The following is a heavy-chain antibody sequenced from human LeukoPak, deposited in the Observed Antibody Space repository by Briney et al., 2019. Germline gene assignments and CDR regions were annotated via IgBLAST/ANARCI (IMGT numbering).Heavy chain of an antibody. Sequence: ASVKVSCKASGGTFSSYAISWVRQAPGQGLEWMGRIIPIFGIANYAQKLQGRVTMTTDTSTSTAYMELRSLRSDDTAVYYCARGTYSGYEFDYWGQGTLVTVSS. CDR3: ARGTYSGYEFDY. V-gene: IGHV1-69*04. J-gene: IGHJ4*02. CDR2: IIPIFGIA. D-gene: IGHD5-12*01. CDR1: GGTFSSYA.